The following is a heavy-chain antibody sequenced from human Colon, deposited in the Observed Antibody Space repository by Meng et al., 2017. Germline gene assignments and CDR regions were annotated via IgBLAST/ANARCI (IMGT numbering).Heavy chain of an antibody. J-gene: IGHJ4*02. D-gene: IGHD1-26*01. CDR2: INSDGSST. CDR3: ASNSGI. V-gene: IGHV3-74*01. Sequence: GGSLRLSCAASGPTFNSDWMYWARQAPGKGLVWLSRINSDGSSTNYAGSVKGRFTISRDNAKNTLYLQMSSLRAEDTAVYYCASNSGIWGQGTLVTVSS. CDR1: GPTFNSDW.